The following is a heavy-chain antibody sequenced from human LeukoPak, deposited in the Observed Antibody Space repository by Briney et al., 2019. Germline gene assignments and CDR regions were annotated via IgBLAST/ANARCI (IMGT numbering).Heavy chain of an antibody. Sequence: SETLSLTCGVSGYSISSGYYWSWIRQPAGKGLEWIGRIYTSGSTNYNPSLKSRVTMSVDTSKNQFSLKLSSVTAADTAVYYCARDTKDAFDIWGQGTMVTVSS. V-gene: IGHV4-4*07. CDR1: GYSISSGYY. J-gene: IGHJ3*02. CDR3: ARDTKDAFDI. CDR2: IYTSGST. D-gene: IGHD2-8*01.